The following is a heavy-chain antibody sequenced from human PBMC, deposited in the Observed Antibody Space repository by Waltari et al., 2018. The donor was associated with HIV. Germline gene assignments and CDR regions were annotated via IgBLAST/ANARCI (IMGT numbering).Heavy chain of an antibody. CDR2: IKSKADGGTT. Sequence: EVQLVESGGDLVKPGGCLRLPCAASGFTFSNAWMSWVRQAPGKGPEWVGRIKSKADGGTTDYAAPVKGRFTISRDDSKNTLYLQMNSLRFEDTAVYYCTTDEFYYGNSGYFDYWGQGTLVTVSS. J-gene: IGHJ4*02. V-gene: IGHV3-15*05. CDR1: GFTFSNAW. CDR3: TTDEFYYGNSGYFDY. D-gene: IGHD3-22*01.